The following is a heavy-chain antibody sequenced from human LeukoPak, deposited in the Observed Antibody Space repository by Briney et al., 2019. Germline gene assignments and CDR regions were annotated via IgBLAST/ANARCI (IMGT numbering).Heavy chain of an antibody. J-gene: IGHJ4*02. CDR3: ARGDDSSGYHGGPDY. Sequence: EASVKVSCKASGGTFSSYAISWVRQAPGQGLEWMGGIIPIFGTANYAQKFQGRVTITRDTSASTAYMELSSLRSEDTAVYYCARGDDSSGYHGGPDYWGQGTLVTVSS. D-gene: IGHD3-22*01. CDR2: IIPIFGTA. V-gene: IGHV1-69*05. CDR1: GGTFSSYA.